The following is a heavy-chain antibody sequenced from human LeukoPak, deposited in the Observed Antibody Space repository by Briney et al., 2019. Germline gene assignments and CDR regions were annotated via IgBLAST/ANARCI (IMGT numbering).Heavy chain of an antibody. CDR1: GFTFSTYG. V-gene: IGHV3-23*01. D-gene: IGHD5-12*01. J-gene: IGHJ4*02. Sequence: QPGGSLRLSCAASGFTFSTYGMSWVRQAPGKGLEWVSSLGGGGTGIYYADSVKGRFTISRDNSKNTLYLQMNSLRVEDTAVYYCANLASIVDITEDDYWGQGTLVTVSS. CDR2: LGGGGTGI. CDR3: ANLASIVDITEDDY.